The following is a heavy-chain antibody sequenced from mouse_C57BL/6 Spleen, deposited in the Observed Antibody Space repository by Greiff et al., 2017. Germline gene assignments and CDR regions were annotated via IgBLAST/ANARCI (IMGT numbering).Heavy chain of an antibody. Sequence: VKVVESGAELARPGASVKLSCKASGYTFTSYGISWVKQRTGQGLEWIGEIYPRSGNTYYNEKFKGKATLTADKSSSTAYMELRSLTSEDSAVYFCARVDYYGSSYAWYFDVWGTGTTVTVSS. J-gene: IGHJ1*03. D-gene: IGHD1-1*01. CDR2: IYPRSGNT. V-gene: IGHV1-81*01. CDR1: GYTFTSYG. CDR3: ARVDYYGSSYAWYFDV.